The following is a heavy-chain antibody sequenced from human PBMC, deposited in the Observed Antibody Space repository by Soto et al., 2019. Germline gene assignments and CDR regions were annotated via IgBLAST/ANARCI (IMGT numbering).Heavy chain of an antibody. CDR2: VYHTGVT. CDR3: AREIVTAGGNNYFDP. D-gene: IGHD2-21*02. J-gene: IGHJ5*02. V-gene: IGHV4-4*02. Sequence: QVQLQESGPRLVKPSGSLSLTCGVSGGTVASSHWWSWVRQSPGGGLEWIGNVYHTGVTNLNPSLQSRVTISVDKSNNKFSLRLNSLTAEDTTVYFCAREIVTAGGNNYFDPWGPGTLVTVSS. CDR1: GGTVASSHW.